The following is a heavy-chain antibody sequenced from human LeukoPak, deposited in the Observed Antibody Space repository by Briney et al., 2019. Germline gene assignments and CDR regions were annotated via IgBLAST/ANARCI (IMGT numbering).Heavy chain of an antibody. D-gene: IGHD3-16*01. CDR3: EPGLDAVITPLNAWFDP. V-gene: IGHV1-24*01. CDR2: FDPEDVQT. Sequence: ASVKVSCKGSGYTLTELSIHWLRQPPGKELDWMGGFDPEDVQTTYAQKFQGRVTMTEVTYTATAYMEMSSLRSEDTAVYYCEPGLDAVITPLNAWFDPWGQGTVVSVSS. J-gene: IGHJ5*02. CDR1: GYTLTELS.